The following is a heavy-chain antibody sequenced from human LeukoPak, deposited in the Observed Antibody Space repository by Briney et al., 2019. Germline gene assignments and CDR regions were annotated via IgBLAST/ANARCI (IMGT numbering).Heavy chain of an antibody. D-gene: IGHD6-13*01. V-gene: IGHV4-59*01. J-gene: IGHJ2*01. Sequence: SETLSLTCTVSGGSISSYYWSWIRQPLGKGLEWIGYIYYSGSTNYNPSLKSRVTISVDTSKNQFSLKLSSVTAADTAVYYCASDGVSAAAGSFDLWGRGTLVTVSS. CDR3: ASDGVSAAAGSFDL. CDR1: GGSISSYY. CDR2: IYYSGST.